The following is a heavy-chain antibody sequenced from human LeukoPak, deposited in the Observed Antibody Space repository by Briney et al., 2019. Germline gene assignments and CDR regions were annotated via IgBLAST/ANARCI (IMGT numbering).Heavy chain of an antibody. Sequence: SETLSLTCTVSGYSISSGYYWGWIRQPPGKGLGWIGSMYHSGSTYYNPSLKSRVTISVDTSKNQFSLKLSSVTAADTAVYYCAREPSDYWSGYYSGTGFDPWGQGTLVTVSS. CDR1: GYSISSGYY. J-gene: IGHJ5*02. V-gene: IGHV4-38-2*02. CDR2: MYHSGST. CDR3: AREPSDYWSGYYSGTGFDP. D-gene: IGHD3-3*01.